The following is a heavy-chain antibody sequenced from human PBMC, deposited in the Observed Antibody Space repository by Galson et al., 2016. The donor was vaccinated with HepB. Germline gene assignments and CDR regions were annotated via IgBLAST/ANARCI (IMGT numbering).Heavy chain of an antibody. CDR1: GYTFTSYA. V-gene: IGHV1-3*01. CDR3: ARGHIVATVDYYYYGLDV. Sequence: SVKVSCKASGYTFTSYAIHWVRQAPGQRLEWMGWINAANGDTKYSQKLQGRGTITWDTSANTAYIELSSLRSEDTAVYYCARGHIVATVDYYYYGLDVWGQGTTVTVSS. D-gene: IGHD5-12*01. J-gene: IGHJ6*02. CDR2: INAANGDT.